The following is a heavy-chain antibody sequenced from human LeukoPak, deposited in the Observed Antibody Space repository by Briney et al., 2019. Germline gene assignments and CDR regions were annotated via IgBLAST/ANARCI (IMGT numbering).Heavy chain of an antibody. CDR2: ISSSSSHI. CDR3: ARDPVPAAG. CDR1: GFTFSSYS. V-gene: IGHV3-21*01. J-gene: IGHJ4*02. Sequence: GGSLRLSCAASGFTFSSYSMNLVRQAPGKGLEWVSSISSSSSHIYYADSVKGRFTISRDNAKNSLYLQMNSLRAEDTAVYYCARDPVPAAGWGQGTLVTVSS.